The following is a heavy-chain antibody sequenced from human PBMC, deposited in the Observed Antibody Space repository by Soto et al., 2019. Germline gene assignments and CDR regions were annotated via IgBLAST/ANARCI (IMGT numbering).Heavy chain of an antibody. D-gene: IGHD3-3*01. Sequence: GSIRLAGAASVFTFSSSAMSWVRQAPGKGLEWVSAISGSGGSTYYADPVKGRFTISRDNSKNTLYLQMNSLRAEDTAVYYCARNDYDFWSGYYYYFDYWGQGTLVTVSS. J-gene: IGHJ4*02. CDR3: ARNDYDFWSGYYYYFDY. CDR2: ISGSGGST. CDR1: VFTFSSSA. V-gene: IGHV3-23*01.